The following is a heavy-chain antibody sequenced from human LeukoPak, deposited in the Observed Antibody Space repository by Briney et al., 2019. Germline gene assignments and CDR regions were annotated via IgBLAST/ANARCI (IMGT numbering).Heavy chain of an antibody. D-gene: IGHD2-2*01. CDR3: ARAGGGCSRASCPIPYYGMDV. V-gene: IGHV4-59*01. J-gene: IGHJ6*02. Sequence: PSETLSLTCTVSGGSISGYYWNWIRQPPGKGLEWIGHLYYSGSTDYNLSLKSRVTISVDTSKSQFSLKLTSVTAVDTAVYYCARAGGGCSRASCPIPYYGMDVWGQGTTVTVSS. CDR1: GGSISGYY. CDR2: LYYSGST.